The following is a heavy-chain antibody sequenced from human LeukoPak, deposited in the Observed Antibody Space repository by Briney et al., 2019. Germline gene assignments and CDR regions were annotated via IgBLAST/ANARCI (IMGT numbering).Heavy chain of an antibody. CDR2: ISSSSRYI. V-gene: IGHV3-21*01. CDR3: ARDREEDYYMDV. Sequence: PGGSLRLSCAASAFTYNYYSMNWVRQAPGKGLEWVSSISSSSRYIYYADSVKGRFTISRDNAKNSLYLQMNSLRAEDTAVYYCARDREEDYYMDVWGKGTTVTVPS. CDR1: AFTYNYYS. J-gene: IGHJ6*03.